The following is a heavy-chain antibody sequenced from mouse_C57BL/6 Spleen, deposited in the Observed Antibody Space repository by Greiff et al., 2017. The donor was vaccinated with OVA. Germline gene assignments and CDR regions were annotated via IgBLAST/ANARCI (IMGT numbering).Heavy chain of an antibody. CDR2: INPGSGGT. Sequence: QVQLQQSGAELVRPGTSVKVSCKASGYAFTNYLIEWVKQRPGQGLEWIGVINPGSGGTNYNEKFKGKATLTADKSSSTAYMQLSSLTSEDSAVYFCARSWKGYFDYWGQGTTLTVSS. V-gene: IGHV1-54*01. J-gene: IGHJ2*01. CDR3: ARSWKGYFDY. CDR1: GYAFTNYL.